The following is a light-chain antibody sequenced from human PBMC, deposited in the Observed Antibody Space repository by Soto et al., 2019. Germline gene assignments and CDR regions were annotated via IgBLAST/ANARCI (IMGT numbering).Light chain of an antibody. J-gene: IGLJ1*01. CDR2: YDS. V-gene: IGLV3-21*04. CDR3: QGWDSSRDPRGV. Sequence: SYELTQPPSVSVAPGKTARITCGGNNIGSKSVHWYQQKPGQAPVLVIYYDSDRPSGIPERFSGSNSGNTATLTISRVEAGDEADYYCQGWDSSRDPRGVFGTGTKVTVL. CDR1: NIGSKS.